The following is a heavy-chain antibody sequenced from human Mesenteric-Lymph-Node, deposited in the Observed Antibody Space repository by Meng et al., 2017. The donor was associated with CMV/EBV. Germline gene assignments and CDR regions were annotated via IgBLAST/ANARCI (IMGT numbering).Heavy chain of an antibody. D-gene: IGHD1-7*01. CDR1: GESVSNEGAA. V-gene: IGHV6-1*01. Sequence: ASSGESVSNEGAAWNWVRQSPSRGLEWLGRTYYRSKWYEDYAVSVKDRLTINPDTSKNQFSLQLNSVTPEDTALYYCARGTGTFDYWGQGTLVTVSS. J-gene: IGHJ4*02. CDR3: ARGTGTFDY. CDR2: TYYRSKWYE.